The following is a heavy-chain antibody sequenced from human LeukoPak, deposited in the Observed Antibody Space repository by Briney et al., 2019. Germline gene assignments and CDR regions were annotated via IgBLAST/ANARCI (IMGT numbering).Heavy chain of an antibody. J-gene: IGHJ4*02. D-gene: IGHD6-6*01. CDR1: GGTFSSYA. CDR3: ARDRELIAARPRLFDY. V-gene: IGHV1-69*05. CDR2: IIPIFGTA. Sequence: GASVKVSCKASGGTFSSYAISWVRQAPGQGLEWMGRIIPIFGTANYAQKFQGRVTITTDESTSTAYMELSSLRSEDTAVYYCARDRELIAARPRLFDYWGQGTLVTVSS.